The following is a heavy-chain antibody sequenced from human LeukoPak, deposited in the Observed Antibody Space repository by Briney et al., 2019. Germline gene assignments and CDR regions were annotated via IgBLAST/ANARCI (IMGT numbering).Heavy chain of an antibody. CDR1: GFTFSSYA. CDR2: ISSNGGST. D-gene: IGHD4-17*01. CDR3: ARDSDYGDFPFDL. J-gene: IGHJ2*01. V-gene: IGHV3-64*01. Sequence: GGSLRLSCAASGFTFSSYAMHWVRQAPGKGLEYVSAISSNGGSTYYANSVKGRFTISRDNAKNSLYLQMNSLRAEDTAVYYCARDSDYGDFPFDLWGRGTLVTVSS.